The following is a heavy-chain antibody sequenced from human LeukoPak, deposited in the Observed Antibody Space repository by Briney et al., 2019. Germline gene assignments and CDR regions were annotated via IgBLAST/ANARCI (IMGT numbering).Heavy chain of an antibody. CDR3: ASKEYCSSTSCYAGDYYYYGMDV. D-gene: IGHD2-2*01. J-gene: IGHJ6*04. V-gene: IGHV1-69*06. CDR2: IIPIFGTA. Sequence: SVKVSCKASGGTFSSYAISWVRQAPGQGLEWMGGIIPIFGTANYAQKFQGRVTITADKSTSTAYMELSSLRSEDTAVYYCASKEYCSSTSCYAGDYYYYGMDVWGKGTTVTVSS. CDR1: GGTFSSYA.